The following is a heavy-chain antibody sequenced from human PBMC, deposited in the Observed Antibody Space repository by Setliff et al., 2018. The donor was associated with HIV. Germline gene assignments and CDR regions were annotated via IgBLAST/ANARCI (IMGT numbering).Heavy chain of an antibody. J-gene: IGHJ4*02. CDR2: ISPRGGRT. D-gene: IGHD6-13*01. CDR3: ARVQMNSGWYIDY. CDR1: GYTFTSFY. Sequence: ASVKVSCKTSGYTFTSFYNHWVRQAPGQGLEWMGTISPRGGRTTYSQKFQGRLSVTRDAYTSTVYMEMSSLRSEDTALYYCARVQMNSGWYIDYWGQGTLVTVSS. V-gene: IGHV1-46*01.